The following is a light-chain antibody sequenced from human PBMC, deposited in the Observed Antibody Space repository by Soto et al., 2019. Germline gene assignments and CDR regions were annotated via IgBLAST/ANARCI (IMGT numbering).Light chain of an antibody. V-gene: IGKV3-15*01. J-gene: IGKJ1*01. Sequence: EIVMTQSPATLSVSPGERATLSCRASETVSSNLAWYQQKLGQAPRLLIYGASTRATGIPARFSGSGSGTEFTLTISSLQSEDFAVYYCQQRSNWPWTFGQGTKVDIK. CDR1: ETVSSN. CDR2: GAS. CDR3: QQRSNWPWT.